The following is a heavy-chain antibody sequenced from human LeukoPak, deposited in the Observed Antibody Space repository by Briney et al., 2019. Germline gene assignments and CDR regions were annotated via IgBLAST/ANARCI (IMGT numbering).Heavy chain of an antibody. Sequence: SVTVSCTASGGTFSSYAISWVRQAPGQGLEWMGGIIPIFGTANYAQKFQGRVTITADESTSTAYMELSSLRSEDTAVYYCARGDVVYAIGYNWFDPWGQGTLVTVSS. CDR2: IIPIFGTA. CDR1: GGTFSSYA. V-gene: IGHV1-69*13. CDR3: ARGDVVYAIGYNWFDP. J-gene: IGHJ5*02. D-gene: IGHD2-8*02.